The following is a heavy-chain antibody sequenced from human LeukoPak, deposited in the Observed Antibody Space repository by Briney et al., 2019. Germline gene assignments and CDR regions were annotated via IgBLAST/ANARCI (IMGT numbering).Heavy chain of an antibody. Sequence: GGSLRLSCAASGFTVITNDMTWVRQAPGKGLEWISVLYSDGNTKYADSVQGRFTISRDNSKNTLYLEMDSLSPDDTAVYYCARGVEPLAANTLAYWGQGTLVTVSS. CDR2: LYSDGNT. D-gene: IGHD1-14*01. J-gene: IGHJ4*02. CDR3: ARGVEPLAANTLAY. CDR1: GFTVITND. V-gene: IGHV3-53*01.